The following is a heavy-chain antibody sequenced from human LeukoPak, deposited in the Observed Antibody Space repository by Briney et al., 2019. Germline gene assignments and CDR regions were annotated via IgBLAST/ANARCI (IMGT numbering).Heavy chain of an antibody. D-gene: IGHD5-12*01. J-gene: IGHJ4*02. Sequence: SQTLSLTCTVSGGSISSGGYYWSWIRQPPGKGLEWIGYIYHSGSTYYNPSLKSRVTISVDTSKNQFSLKLSSVTAADTAVYYCARHGLRVATFDYWGQGTLVTVSS. CDR1: GGSISSGGYY. CDR3: ARHGLRVATFDY. V-gene: IGHV4-30-2*01. CDR2: IYHSGST.